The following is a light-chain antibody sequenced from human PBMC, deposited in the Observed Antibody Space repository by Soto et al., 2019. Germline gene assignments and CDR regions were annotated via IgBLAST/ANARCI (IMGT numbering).Light chain of an antibody. J-gene: IGKJ1*01. CDR3: QQTYSTPPT. CDR1: QSISTY. V-gene: IGKV1-39*01. CDR2: AAS. Sequence: DIQMTQSQSSLSASVGDRVTITCRASQSISTYLNWYQQKAGLAPKLLIYAASSLQSGVPSRFSGSGSGTDFTLTISSLQPEDFATYYCQQTYSTPPTFGQGTKVDI.